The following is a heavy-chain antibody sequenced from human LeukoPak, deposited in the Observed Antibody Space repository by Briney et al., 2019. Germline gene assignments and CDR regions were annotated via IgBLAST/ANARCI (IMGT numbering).Heavy chain of an antibody. CDR3: ARNQRSSSSHFDH. V-gene: IGHV3-21*01. J-gene: IGHJ4*02. CDR2: ISSSGSYM. D-gene: IGHD6-6*01. Sequence: PGGSLRLSCAASGFTFSSYSMNWVRQAPGKGLEWVASISSSGSYMYYADSLKGRFTISRDNAKNSLYLQMNSLRGEDTAVYYCARNQRSSSSHFDHWGQGTLVTVSS. CDR1: GFTFSSYS.